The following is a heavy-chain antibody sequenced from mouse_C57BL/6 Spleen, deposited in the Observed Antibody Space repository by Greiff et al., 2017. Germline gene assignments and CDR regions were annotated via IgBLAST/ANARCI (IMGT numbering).Heavy chain of an antibody. J-gene: IGHJ2*01. CDR3: TKNTTVRTD. Sequence: QVQLKESGAELVRPGASVTLSCKASGYTFTDYEMHWVKQTPVHGLEWIGAIDPETGGTAYNQKFKGKAILTADKSSITAYMELRSLTSEDSAVYYCTKNTTVRTDWGQGTTLTVSS. CDR2: IDPETGGT. V-gene: IGHV1-15*01. CDR1: GYTFTDYE. D-gene: IGHD1-1*01.